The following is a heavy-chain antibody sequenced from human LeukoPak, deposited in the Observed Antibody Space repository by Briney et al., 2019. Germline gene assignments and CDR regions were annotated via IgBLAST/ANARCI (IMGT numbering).Heavy chain of an antibody. CDR2: IYTSGST. CDR3: AREKGSSWYTDAFDI. V-gene: IGHV4-61*02. J-gene: IGHJ3*02. Sequence: SETLSLTCTVSGGSISSGSYYWSWIRQPAGKGLEWIGRIYTSGSTTYNPSLTSRVTISVDTSKTQFSLKLSSVTAADTAVYYCAREKGSSWYTDAFDIWGQGTMVTVSS. D-gene: IGHD6-13*01. CDR1: GGSISSGSYY.